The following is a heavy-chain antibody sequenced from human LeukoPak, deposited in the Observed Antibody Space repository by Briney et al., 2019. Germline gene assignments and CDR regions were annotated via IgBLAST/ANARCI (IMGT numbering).Heavy chain of an antibody. CDR1: GFTFSSYW. CDR2: IKQDGSEK. CDR3: ARVGSSADGDYVGLGY. D-gene: IGHD4-17*01. V-gene: IGHV3-7*03. Sequence: GGSLRLSRAASGFTFSSYWMSWVRQAPGKGLEWVANIKQDGSEKYYVDSVKGRFTISRDNAKNSLYLQMNSLRAEDTAVYYCARVGSSADGDYVGLGYWGQGTLVTVSS. J-gene: IGHJ4*02.